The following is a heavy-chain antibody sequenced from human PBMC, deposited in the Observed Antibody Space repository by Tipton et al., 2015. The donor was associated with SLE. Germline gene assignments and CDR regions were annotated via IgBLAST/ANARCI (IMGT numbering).Heavy chain of an antibody. J-gene: IGHJ4*02. D-gene: IGHD1/OR15-1a*01. V-gene: IGHV4-59*01. CDR1: GGSISSYY. Sequence: TLSLTCTVSGGSISSYYWSWIRQPPGKGLEWIGYIYYSGSTNYNPSLKSRVTISVDTSKNQFSLKLSSVTAADTAVYYCARVGGTLASTFDYWGQGARVTVSS. CDR3: ARVGGTLASTFDY. CDR2: IYYSGST.